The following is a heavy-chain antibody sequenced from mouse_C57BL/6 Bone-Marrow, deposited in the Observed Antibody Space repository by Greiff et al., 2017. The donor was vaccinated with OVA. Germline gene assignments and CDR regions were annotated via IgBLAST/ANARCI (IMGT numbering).Heavy chain of an antibody. V-gene: IGHV1-55*01. Sequence: VQLQQPGAELVKPGASVKMSCKASGYTFTSYWITWVKQRPGQGLEWIGDIYPGSGSTNYNEKFKSKATLTVDTSSSTAYMQRSSLTSEDSAVYYCAREDYSNYLFAYWGQGTLVTVSA. CDR2: IYPGSGST. J-gene: IGHJ3*01. CDR1: GYTFTSYW. D-gene: IGHD2-5*01. CDR3: AREDYSNYLFAY.